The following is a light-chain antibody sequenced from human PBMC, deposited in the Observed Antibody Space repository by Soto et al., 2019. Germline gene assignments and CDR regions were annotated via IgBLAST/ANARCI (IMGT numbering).Light chain of an antibody. CDR1: QNISSTY. J-gene: IGKJ2*01. CDR2: DLS. CDR3: QHYGSSPFT. V-gene: IGKV3-20*01. Sequence: EIVLTQSPGTLSLSPGERATLSCRASQNISSTYLAWYQQKPGQAPRLLIYDLSSRATGIPDRFSGSGSETDFTLTISRLEPEDFAVYYCQHYGSSPFTFGQGTKLEIK.